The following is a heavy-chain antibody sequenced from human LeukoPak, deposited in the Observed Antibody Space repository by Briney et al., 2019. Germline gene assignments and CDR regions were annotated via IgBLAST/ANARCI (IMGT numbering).Heavy chain of an antibody. J-gene: IGHJ4*02. CDR2: ITAYGGNA. D-gene: IGHD4-11*01. Sequence: ASVTVSFKASGYSFTSHSMSWVRQAPGQGLEWMGWITAYGGNASYSPKFRGRVTMTTDTSTSTAYVELRSLRSDDTAIYYCARVHSNYVDFWGQGTLVSVSS. CDR3: ARVHSNYVDF. V-gene: IGHV1-18*01. CDR1: GYSFTSHS.